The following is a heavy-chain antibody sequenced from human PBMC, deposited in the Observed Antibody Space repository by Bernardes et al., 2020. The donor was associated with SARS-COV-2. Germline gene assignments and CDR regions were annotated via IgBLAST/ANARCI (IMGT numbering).Heavy chain of an antibody. D-gene: IGHD3-22*01. CDR2: IRSGSSII. Sequence: GGSLRLSCAASEFTFSTYSMSWVRQAPGKGLEWVSVIRSGSSIIHYADSVKGRFAISRDNAKNSLYLQMNSLRDEDTAVYYCAAKSGFRFHWGQGTLVTVSS. V-gene: IGHV3-48*02. J-gene: IGHJ4*02. CDR1: EFTFSTYS. CDR3: AAKSGFRFH.